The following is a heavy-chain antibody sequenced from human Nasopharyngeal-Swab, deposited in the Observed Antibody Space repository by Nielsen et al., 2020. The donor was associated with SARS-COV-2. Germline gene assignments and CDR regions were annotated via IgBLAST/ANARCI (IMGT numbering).Heavy chain of an antibody. CDR1: GFTLSSYG. Sequence: GGSLRLSCAASGFTLSSYGMHWVRQAPGKGLEWVAVIWYDGSNKYYADSVKGRFTISRDNSKNTLYLQMNSLRAEDTAVYYCARDPNSNYFDYWGQGTLVTVSS. CDR2: IWYDGSNK. D-gene: IGHD2-8*01. CDR3: ARDPNSNYFDY. V-gene: IGHV3-33*01. J-gene: IGHJ4*02.